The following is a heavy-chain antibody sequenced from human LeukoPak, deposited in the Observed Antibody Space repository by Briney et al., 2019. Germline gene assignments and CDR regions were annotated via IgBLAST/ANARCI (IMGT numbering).Heavy chain of an antibody. V-gene: IGHV3-23*01. CDR1: AFAFSNHA. D-gene: IGHD2-2*01. J-gene: IGHJ4*02. Sequence: GESLRLSCTASAFAFSNHAMSWVRQAPGKGLEWVSSISISGGTTYYTDSVKGRFTISRENSKSTLYLQMNNLRAEDTAVYYCVSFYETYWGRGTLVTVSS. CDR2: ISISGGTT. CDR3: VSFYETY.